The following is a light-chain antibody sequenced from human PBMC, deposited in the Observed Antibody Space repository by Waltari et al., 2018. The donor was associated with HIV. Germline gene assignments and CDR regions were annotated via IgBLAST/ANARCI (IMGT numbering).Light chain of an antibody. CDR2: SNN. CDR1: SSILGRNT. V-gene: IGLV1-44*01. Sequence: QSVLTQPLSASETPGQRVTISCCGSSSILGRNTLKWYQQLPGTAPKLLIDSNNQRPSGFPDRFSGSKSGTSASLAISGLQSEDEADYYCAAWDDSLNGPGVVFGGGTKLTVL. CDR3: AAWDDSLNGPGVV. J-gene: IGLJ2*01.